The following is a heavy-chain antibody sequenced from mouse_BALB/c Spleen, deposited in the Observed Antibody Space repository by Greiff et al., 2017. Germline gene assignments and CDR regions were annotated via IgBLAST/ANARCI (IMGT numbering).Heavy chain of an antibody. CDR1: GFTFSDYY. CDR3: ARGYTYFDY. J-gene: IGHJ2*01. CDR2: ISDGGSYT. D-gene: IGHD2-12*01. V-gene: IGHV5-4*02. Sequence: EVQRVESGGGLVKPGGSLKLSCAASGFTFSDYYMYWVRQTPEKRLEWVATISDGGSYTYYPDSVKGRFTISRDNAKNNLYLQMSSLKSEDTAMYYCARGYTYFDYWGQGTTLTVSS.